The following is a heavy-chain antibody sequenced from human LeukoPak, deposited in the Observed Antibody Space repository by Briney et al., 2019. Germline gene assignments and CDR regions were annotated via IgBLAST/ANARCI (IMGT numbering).Heavy chain of an antibody. D-gene: IGHD2-2*02. CDR2: ISGSGGST. CDR1: GFTFSSYA. J-gene: IGHJ6*03. V-gene: IGHV3-23*01. CDR3: TTGLLVVVPAAIRAHYYYMDV. Sequence: GGSLRLSCAASGFTFSSYAMSWVRQAPGKGLEWVSAISGSGGSTYYADSVKGRVTISRDNSKNTLYLQMNSLKTEDTAVYYCTTGLLVVVPAAIRAHYYYMDVWGKGTTITVSS.